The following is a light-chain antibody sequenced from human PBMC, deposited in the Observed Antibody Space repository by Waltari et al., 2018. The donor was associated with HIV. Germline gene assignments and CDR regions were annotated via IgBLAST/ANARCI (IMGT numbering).Light chain of an antibody. V-gene: IGKV1-39*01. CDR3: QQSYSTPRT. CDR1: QSITNY. Sequence: DIQMTPSPSSLSASVGDRVTITCRASQSITNYLNWYQQKPGKATRLLSFAGSSLQSGVPARFSVSGSGTDFTLTITSLQAEDFATYYCQQSYSTPRTFGQGTKLDIK. CDR2: AGS. J-gene: IGKJ2*01.